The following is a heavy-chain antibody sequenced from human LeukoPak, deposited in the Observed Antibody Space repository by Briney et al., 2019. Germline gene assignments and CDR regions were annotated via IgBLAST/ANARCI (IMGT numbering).Heavy chain of an antibody. Sequence: PSETLSLTCTVSGGSISSSSYYWGWIRQPPGKGLEWIGYNYSGSTYYNPSLKSRVTISVDTSKNQFSLKLTSVTAADTAVYYCARLVGSSWYHEVLRSRDYWGQGTLVTVSS. CDR1: GGSISSSSYY. CDR2: NYSGST. CDR3: ARLVGSSWYHEVLRSRDY. D-gene: IGHD6-13*01. V-gene: IGHV4-39*01. J-gene: IGHJ4*02.